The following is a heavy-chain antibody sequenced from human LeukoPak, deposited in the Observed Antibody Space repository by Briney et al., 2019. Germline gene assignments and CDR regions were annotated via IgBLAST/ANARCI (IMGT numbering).Heavy chain of an antibody. J-gene: IGHJ4*02. CDR1: GFTVSSNY. Sequence: GGSLRLSCAASGFTVSSNYMTWVRQAPGKGLEWVSAISISGDTTYYADAVKGRFTISRDNSKNTVYLQMNSLRAEDTAVYYCANEIRPNDYWGQGTLVTVSS. CDR3: ANEIRPNDY. D-gene: IGHD4-17*01. CDR2: ISISGDTT. V-gene: IGHV3-23*01.